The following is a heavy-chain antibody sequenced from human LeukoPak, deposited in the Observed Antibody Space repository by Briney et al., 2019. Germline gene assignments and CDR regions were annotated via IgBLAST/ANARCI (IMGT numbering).Heavy chain of an antibody. J-gene: IGHJ5*02. CDR3: AKDGRVRRYCSGGSCYRGDWFDP. V-gene: IGHV3-23*01. CDR1: GFTFSSYG. D-gene: IGHD2-15*01. CDR2: ISGSGGST. Sequence: GGSLRLSCAASGFTFSSYGMSWVRQAPGKGLEWVSAISGSGGSTYYADSVKGRFTISRDNSKNTLYLQMNSLRAEDTAVYYCAKDGRVRRYCSGGSCYRGDWFDPWGQGTLVTVSS.